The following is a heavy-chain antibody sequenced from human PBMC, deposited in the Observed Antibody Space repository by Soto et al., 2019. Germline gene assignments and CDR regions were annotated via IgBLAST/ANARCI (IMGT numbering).Heavy chain of an antibody. CDR3: ARDRWRSGSCFDY. D-gene: IGHD3-10*01. CDR1: GFTFSSYG. CDR2: IWYDGSNK. Sequence: GGSLRLSCAASGFTFSSYGMHWVRQAPGKGLEWVAVIWYDGSNKYYADSVKGRFTISRDNSKNTLYLQMNSLRAEDTAVYYCARDRWRSGSCFDYWGQGTLVTVSS. J-gene: IGHJ4*02. V-gene: IGHV3-33*01.